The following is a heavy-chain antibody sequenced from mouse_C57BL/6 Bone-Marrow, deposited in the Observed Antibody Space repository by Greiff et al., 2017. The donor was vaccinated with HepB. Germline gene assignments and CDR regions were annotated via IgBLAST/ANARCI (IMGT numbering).Heavy chain of an antibody. J-gene: IGHJ2*01. D-gene: IGHD1-1*01. CDR2: INPNYGTT. CDR1: GYSFTDYN. Sequence: EVNLVESGPELVKPGASVKISCKASGYSFTDYNMNWVKQSNGKSLEWIGVINPNYGTTSYNQKFKGKATLTVDQSSSTAYMQLNSLTSEDSAVYYCARTTVVAPYFDYWGQGTTLTVSS. CDR3: ARTTVVAPYFDY. V-gene: IGHV1-39*01.